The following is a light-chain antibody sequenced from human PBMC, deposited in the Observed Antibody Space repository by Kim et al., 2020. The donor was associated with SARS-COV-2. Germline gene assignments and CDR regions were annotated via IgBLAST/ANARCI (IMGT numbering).Light chain of an antibody. V-gene: IGLV3-9*01. Sequence: SYVLTQPLSVSVALGQTARITCGGNNIGSKNVHWYQQKPGQAPVLVIYRDSNRPSGIPERFSGSNSGNTATLTISRAQAGDEADYYCQVWDSSTAVFGGGTQLTVL. CDR3: QVWDSSTAV. CDR1: NIGSKN. CDR2: RDS. J-gene: IGLJ3*02.